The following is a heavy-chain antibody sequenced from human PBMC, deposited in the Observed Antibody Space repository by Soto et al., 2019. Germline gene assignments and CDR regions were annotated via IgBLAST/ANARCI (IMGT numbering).Heavy chain of an antibody. CDR2: ISYDGSNK. Sequence: PGGSLRLSCAASGFTFSSYGMHWVRQAPGKGLEWVAVISYDGSNKYYADSVKGRFTISRDNSKNTLYLQMNSLRAEDTAVYYCAKDGYDILTGYYRETAARIAAAGIFDYWGQGTLVTVSS. J-gene: IGHJ4*02. CDR3: AKDGYDILTGYYRETAARIAAAGIFDY. V-gene: IGHV3-30*18. CDR1: GFTFSSYG. D-gene: IGHD3-9*01.